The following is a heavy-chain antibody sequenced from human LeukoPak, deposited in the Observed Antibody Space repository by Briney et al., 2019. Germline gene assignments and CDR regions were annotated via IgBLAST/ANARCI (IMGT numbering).Heavy chain of an antibody. D-gene: IGHD5-24*01. CDR1: GFTFDDYT. V-gene: IGHV3-43*01. J-gene: IGHJ5*02. CDR3: AKDISSGDGPFDP. CDR2: ISWDGGST. Sequence: GGSLRLSCAASGFTFDDYTMHWVRQAPGKGLEWVSLISWDGGSTYYADFVKGRFTISRDNSKNSLYLQMNSLRTEDTALYYCAKDISSGDGPFDPWGQGTLVTVSS.